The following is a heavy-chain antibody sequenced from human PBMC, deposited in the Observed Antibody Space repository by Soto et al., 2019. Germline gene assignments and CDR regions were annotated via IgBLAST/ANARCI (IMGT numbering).Heavy chain of an antibody. J-gene: IGHJ4*02. CDR3: ARESDSRVLLFDY. CDR1: GGTFSSYA. Sequence: SVKVSCKASGGTFSSYAISWVLQAPGQGLEWMGGIIPIFGTANYAQKFQGRVTITADESTSTAYMELSSLRSEDTAVYYCARESDSRVLLFDYWGQGTLVTVSS. CDR2: IIPIFGTA. V-gene: IGHV1-69*13. D-gene: IGHD3-22*01.